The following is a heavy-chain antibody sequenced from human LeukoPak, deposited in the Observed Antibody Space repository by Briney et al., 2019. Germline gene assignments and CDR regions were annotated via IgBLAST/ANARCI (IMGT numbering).Heavy chain of an antibody. CDR3: ARDYYDSSGYLWFDP. J-gene: IGHJ5*02. CDR1: DDSISDYY. D-gene: IGHD3-22*01. CDR2: FHNSGTS. V-gene: IGHV4-59*01. Sequence: SETLSPTCTVSDDSISDYYRGWIRQPPGKGLEWIGYFHNSGTSTYNPSLKSRVTISVDTSKNQFSLKLSSVTAADTAVYYCARDYYDSSGYLWFDPWGQGTLVTVSS.